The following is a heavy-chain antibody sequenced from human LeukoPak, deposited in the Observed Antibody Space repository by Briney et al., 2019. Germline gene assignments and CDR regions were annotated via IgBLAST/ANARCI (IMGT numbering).Heavy chain of an antibody. V-gene: IGHV4-59*01. CDR1: GGSISSYY. CDR3: ASSPGGTAAFDI. CDR2: IHYSGST. J-gene: IGHJ3*02. Sequence: PSETLSLTCTVSGGSISSYYWNWIRQAPGKGLEWIGYIHYSGSTNHNSSLKSRVTISVDTSKNQYSLKLSSVTAADTAVYYCASSPGGTAAFDIWGQGTMVTVSS. D-gene: IGHD1-1*01.